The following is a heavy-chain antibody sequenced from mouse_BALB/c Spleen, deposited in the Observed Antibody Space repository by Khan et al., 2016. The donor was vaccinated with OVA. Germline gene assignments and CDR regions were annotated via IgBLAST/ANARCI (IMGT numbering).Heavy chain of an antibody. CDR2: IYPGTDNT. D-gene: IGHD3-2*02. CDR3: AREEALYYFDY. V-gene: IGHV1S132*01. CDR1: GYIFTSYW. Sequence: QVRLQQSGAELVRPGTSVKLSCKTSGYIFTSYWIHWVKQRSGQGLEWIARIYPGTDNTYYNEKFKDKATLTADKSSSTAYLQLSSLKSEDSAVFFCAREEALYYFDYWGQGTTLTVAS. J-gene: IGHJ2*01.